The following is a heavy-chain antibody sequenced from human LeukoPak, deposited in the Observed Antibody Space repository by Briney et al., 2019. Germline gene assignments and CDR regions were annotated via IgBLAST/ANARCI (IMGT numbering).Heavy chain of an antibody. CDR3: ASPYGSGSYYDY. Sequence: SETLSLTCTVSGYSISSGYYWGWIRQPPGKGLEWIGSIYHSGSTYYNPSLKSRVTISVDTSKNQFSLKLSSVTGADTAVYYCASPYGSGSYYDYWGQGTLVTVSS. D-gene: IGHD3-10*01. CDR2: IYHSGST. J-gene: IGHJ4*02. CDR1: GYSISSGYY. V-gene: IGHV4-38-2*02.